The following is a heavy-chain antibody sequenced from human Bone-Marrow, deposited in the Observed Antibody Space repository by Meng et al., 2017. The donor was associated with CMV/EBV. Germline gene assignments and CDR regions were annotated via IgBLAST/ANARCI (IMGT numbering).Heavy chain of an antibody. CDR3: ARGGGGSGWSKIVDY. J-gene: IGHJ4*02. CDR2: ISAYNGNT. V-gene: IGHV1-18*01. Sequence: ASVKVSCKASGYTFTSYGISWVRQAPGQGLEWMGWISAYNGNTNFAQNLQGRVTMTADTSPSTAYMELRSLRSDDTAVYYWARGGGGSGWSKIVDYWGQGTLVTVSS. CDR1: GYTFTSYG. D-gene: IGHD6-19*01.